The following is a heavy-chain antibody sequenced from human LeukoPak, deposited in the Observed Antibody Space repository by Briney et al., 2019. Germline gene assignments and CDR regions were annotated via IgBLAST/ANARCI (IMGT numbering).Heavy chain of an antibody. CDR1: GGSISSYY. CDR2: IYYSGST. Sequence: SETLSLTCTVSGGSISSYYWSWIRQPPGKGLEWIGYIYYSGSTNYNPFLKSRVTISVDTSKNQFSLKLSSVTAADTAVYYCARTNGATYDYVWGSYRPYHFDYWGQGTLVTVSS. J-gene: IGHJ4*02. CDR3: ARTNGATYDYVWGSYRPYHFDY. D-gene: IGHD3-16*02. V-gene: IGHV4-59*01.